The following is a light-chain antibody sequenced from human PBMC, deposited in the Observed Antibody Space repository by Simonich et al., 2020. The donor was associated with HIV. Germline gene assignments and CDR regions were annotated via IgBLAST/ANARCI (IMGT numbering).Light chain of an antibody. V-gene: IGKV3-15*01. CDR2: AAP. CDR1: QSVTTN. Sequence: EIVMTQSPATLSVSPGERATLSCRASQSVTTNLAWYQQKPGQAPRLLIYAAPTRATGIPARFSGSGSGTEFTLTISSTQSEDFAVYYCQQYNNWPPLTFGGGTKVEIK. J-gene: IGKJ4*01. CDR3: QQYNNWPPLT.